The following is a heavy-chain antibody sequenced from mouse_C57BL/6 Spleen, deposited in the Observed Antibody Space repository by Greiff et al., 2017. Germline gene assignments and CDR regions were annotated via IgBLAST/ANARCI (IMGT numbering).Heavy chain of an antibody. D-gene: IGHD2-2*01. CDR3: ARKDYGYDGWFAY. Sequence: EVKLMESGGGLVKPGGSLKLSCAASGFTFSDYGMHWVRQAPEKGLEWVAYISSGSSTIYYADTVKGRFTISRDNAKNTLFLQMTSLRSEDTAMYYCARKDYGYDGWFAYWGQGTLVTVSA. CDR2: ISSGSSTI. J-gene: IGHJ3*01. CDR1: GFTFSDYG. V-gene: IGHV5-17*01.